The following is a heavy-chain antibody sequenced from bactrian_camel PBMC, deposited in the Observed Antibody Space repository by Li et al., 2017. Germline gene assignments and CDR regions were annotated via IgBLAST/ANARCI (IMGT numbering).Heavy chain of an antibody. CDR3: AADRDLPVGGSWQEAIPFGY. CDR2: INSGGGTT. D-gene: IGHD6*01. J-gene: IGHJ6*01. V-gene: IGHV3S40*01. Sequence: VQLVESGGGLVQPGGSLRLSCAASEVTFSSYAMTWVRQAPGKGLEWVSGINSGGGTTYFADSVKGRFPVSRDNAKNTVYLQLNRLKTEDMAMYYCAADRDLPVGGSWQEAIPFGYWGQGTQVTVS. CDR1: EVTFSSYA.